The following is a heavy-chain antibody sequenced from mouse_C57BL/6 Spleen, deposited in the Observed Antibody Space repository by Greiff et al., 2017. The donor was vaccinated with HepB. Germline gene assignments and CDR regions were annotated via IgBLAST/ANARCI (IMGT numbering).Heavy chain of an antibody. CDR2: ISNGGGST. V-gene: IGHV5-12*01. J-gene: IGHJ4*01. D-gene: IGHD2-4*01. CDR3: ARRAMITTGYYYAMDY. Sequence: EVQLVESGGGLVQPGGSLKLSCAASGFTFSDYYMYWVRQTPEKRLEWVAYISNGGGSTYYPDTVKGRFTISRDNAKNTLYLQMSRLKSEDTAMYYCARRAMITTGYYYAMDYWGQGTSVTVSS. CDR1: GFTFSDYY.